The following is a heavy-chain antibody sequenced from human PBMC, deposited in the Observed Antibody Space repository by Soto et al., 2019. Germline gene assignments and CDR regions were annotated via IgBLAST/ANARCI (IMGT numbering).Heavy chain of an antibody. V-gene: IGHV5-51*01. CDR3: ARHGRGGQQRVRHYYYYGMDV. Sequence: GESLKISCKGSGYSVTSYWIGWVRQMPGKGLEWMGIIYPGDSDTRYSPSFQGQVTISADKSISTAYLQWSSLKASDTAMYYCARHGRGGQQRVRHYYYYGMDVWGQGTTVTVSS. J-gene: IGHJ6*02. D-gene: IGHD6-13*01. CDR1: GYSVTSYW. CDR2: IYPGDSDT.